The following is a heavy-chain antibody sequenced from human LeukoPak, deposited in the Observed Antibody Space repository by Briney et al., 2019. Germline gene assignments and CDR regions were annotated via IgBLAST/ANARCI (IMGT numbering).Heavy chain of an antibody. J-gene: IGHJ4*02. V-gene: IGHV3-30*02. D-gene: IGHD3-22*01. CDR3: AKDRETFYYYDSSGSGIGY. Sequence: PGGSLRPSCAASGFTFSSYGMHWVRQAPGKGLEWVAFIRYDGSNKYYADSVKGRFTISRDNSKNTLYLQMNSLRAEDTAVYYCAKDRETFYYYDSSGSGIGYWGQGTLVTVSS. CDR2: IRYDGSNK. CDR1: GFTFSSYG.